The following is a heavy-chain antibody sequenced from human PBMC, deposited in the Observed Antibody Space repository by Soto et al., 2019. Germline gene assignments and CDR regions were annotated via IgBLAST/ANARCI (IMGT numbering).Heavy chain of an antibody. V-gene: IGHV3-21*01. CDR3: ARAGAARPPPNYYGMDV. Sequence: PGGSLRLSCAASGFTFSSYSMNWVRQAPGKGLEWVSSISSSSSYIYYADSVKGRFTISRDNAKNSLYLQMNSLRAEDTAVYYCARAGAARPPPNYYGMDVWGQGTTVTVSS. CDR1: GFTFSSYS. CDR2: ISSSSSYI. D-gene: IGHD6-6*01. J-gene: IGHJ6*02.